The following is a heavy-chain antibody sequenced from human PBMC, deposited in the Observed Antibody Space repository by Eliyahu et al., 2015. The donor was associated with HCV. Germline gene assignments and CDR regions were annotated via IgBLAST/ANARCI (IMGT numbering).Heavy chain of an antibody. J-gene: IGHJ4*02. CDR3: ARGVDAYNQGYDY. D-gene: IGHD5-24*01. Sequence: QVQLQQSGPGLVKPSQTLSLTCAISGDSVSSYSAAWNWIRQSPSRGLEWLGRTYYRAKWYNDYAPSVSSRIAINPDTSRNQFSLQLNSVTPEDTAVYYCARGVDAYNQGYDYWGQGTLVTVSS. CDR1: GDSVSSYSAA. CDR2: TYYRAKWYN. V-gene: IGHV6-1*01.